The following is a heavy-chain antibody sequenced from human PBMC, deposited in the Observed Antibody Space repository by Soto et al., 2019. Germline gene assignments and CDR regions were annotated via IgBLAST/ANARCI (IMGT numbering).Heavy chain of an antibody. Sequence: QVQLQESGPGLVKPSETLSLTCTVSGGSISSYYWSWIRQPPGKGLEWIGYIYYSGNTNYNPSLKSRVTISVDTSKNQFSLKLSSVTAADTAVYYCARLLWFGESPYYGMDVWGQGTTVTVSS. D-gene: IGHD3-10*01. CDR2: IYYSGNT. J-gene: IGHJ6*02. CDR3: ARLLWFGESPYYGMDV. CDR1: GGSISSYY. V-gene: IGHV4-59*08.